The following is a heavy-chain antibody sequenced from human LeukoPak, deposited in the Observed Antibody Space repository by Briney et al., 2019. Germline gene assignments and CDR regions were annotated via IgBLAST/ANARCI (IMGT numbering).Heavy chain of an antibody. CDR1: GDSVSRNSAA. D-gene: IGHD5-24*01. CDR3: ARADGDRDGYNFWFDP. J-gene: IGHJ5*02. Sequence: SQTLSLTCAISGDSVSRNSAAWNWIRQSPSRGLEWLGRTYYRSKWYNDYAVSVESRITIKPATSKNQFSLQLNSVTPEDTAVYYCARADGDRDGYNFWFDPWGQGTLVTVSS. CDR2: TYYRSKWYN. V-gene: IGHV6-1*01.